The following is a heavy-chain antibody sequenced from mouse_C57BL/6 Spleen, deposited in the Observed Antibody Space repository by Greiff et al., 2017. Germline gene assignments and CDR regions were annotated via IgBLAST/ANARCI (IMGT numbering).Heavy chain of an antibody. CDR3: ARIWDGLYYFDY. CDR2: INPNYGTT. D-gene: IGHD2-3*01. Sequence: VHVKQSGPELVKPGASVKISCKASGYSFTDYNMNWVKQSNGKSLEWIGVINPNYGTTSYNQKFKGKATLTVDQSSSTAYMQLNSLTSEDSAVYYCARIWDGLYYFDYWGQGTTLTVSS. V-gene: IGHV1-39*01. CDR1: GYSFTDYN. J-gene: IGHJ2*01.